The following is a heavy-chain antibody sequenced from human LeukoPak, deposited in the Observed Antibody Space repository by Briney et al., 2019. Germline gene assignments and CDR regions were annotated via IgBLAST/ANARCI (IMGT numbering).Heavy chain of an antibody. CDR1: GYTFTSYG. J-gene: IGHJ4*02. V-gene: IGHV1-69*04. D-gene: IGHD3-22*01. CDR3: ARGYYDSSGYYNFDY. Sequence: SVKVSCKASGYTFTSYGISWVRQAPGQGLEWMGRIIPILGIANYAQKFQGRVTITADKSTSTAYMELSSLRSEDTAVYYCARGYYDSSGYYNFDYWGQGTLVTVSS. CDR2: IIPILGIA.